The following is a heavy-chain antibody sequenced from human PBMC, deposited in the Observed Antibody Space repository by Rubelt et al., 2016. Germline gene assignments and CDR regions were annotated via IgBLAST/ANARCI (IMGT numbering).Heavy chain of an antibody. CDR2: IYYSGST. D-gene: IGHD5-12*01. CDR1: GGSISSGGYY. V-gene: IGHV4-31*03. CDR3: ARVPSGYSHAFDI. Sequence: PSQTLSLTCTVSGGSISSGGYYWSWIRQHPGKGLEWIGYIYYSGSTYYNPSLKSRVTISVDTSKNQFSLKLSSVTAADTAVYYCARVPSGYSHAFDIWGQGTMVTVSS. J-gene: IGHJ3*02.